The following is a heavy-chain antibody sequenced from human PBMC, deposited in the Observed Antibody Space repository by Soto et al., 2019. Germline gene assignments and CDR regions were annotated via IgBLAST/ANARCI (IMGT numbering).Heavy chain of an antibody. CDR2: IIHIYGTA. D-gene: IGHD2-8*01. Sequence: QVQLVQSGAEVKKPGSSVKVSCKASGGTFSSYAISWVRQAPGQGLEWMGGIIHIYGTANYAQKFQGRVTITADKSTSTAYMELSSLRSEDTAVYYCAREGCTNGVCYHYYYYGMDVWGQGTTVTVSS. CDR3: AREGCTNGVCYHYYYYGMDV. CDR1: GGTFSSYA. J-gene: IGHJ6*02. V-gene: IGHV1-69*06.